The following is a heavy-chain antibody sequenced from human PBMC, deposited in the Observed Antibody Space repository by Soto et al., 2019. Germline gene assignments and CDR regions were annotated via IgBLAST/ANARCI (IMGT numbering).Heavy chain of an antibody. CDR1: GGTFSSYA. CDR2: IIPIFGTA. J-gene: IGHJ4*02. Sequence: ASVKVSCKASGGTFSSYAISWVRQAPGQGLEWMGGIIPIFGTANYAQKFQGRVTITADESTSTAHMELSSLRSEDTAVYYCARQTFHYSNYDYWGQGTLVTVSS. V-gene: IGHV1-69*13. D-gene: IGHD4-4*01. CDR3: ARQTFHYSNYDY.